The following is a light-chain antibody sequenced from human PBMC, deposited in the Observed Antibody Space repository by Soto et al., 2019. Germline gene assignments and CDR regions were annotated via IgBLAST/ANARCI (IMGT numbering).Light chain of an antibody. CDR3: QSYDSSLSVVV. V-gene: IGLV1-40*01. CDR1: SSNIGAGFN. J-gene: IGLJ2*01. Sequence: QSVLTQPPSVSGAPGQRVTISCTGSSSNIGAGFNVHWYQQLPGTAPKLLIFGNSNRPSGVPDRFSGSKSGTSPSLAITGLQADDEADYYCQSYDSSLSVVVFGGGTKLTVL. CDR2: GNS.